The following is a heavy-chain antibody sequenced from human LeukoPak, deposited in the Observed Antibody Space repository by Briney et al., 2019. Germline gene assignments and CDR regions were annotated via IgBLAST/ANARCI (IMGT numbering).Heavy chain of an antibody. CDR3: ARSAVGTSCCTAVDY. V-gene: IGHV3-23*01. CDR2: ISTSGDRT. D-gene: IGHD1-26*01. Sequence: PGGSLRLSCAVSGFTFSTYSMTWVRHPPGKGLEWVSGISTSGDRTYYADSVKGRFTISRDNSKNTLYLQMNGLRAEDTAEYYCARSAVGTSCCTAVDYWGQGTLVTVSS. CDR1: GFTFSTYS. J-gene: IGHJ4*02.